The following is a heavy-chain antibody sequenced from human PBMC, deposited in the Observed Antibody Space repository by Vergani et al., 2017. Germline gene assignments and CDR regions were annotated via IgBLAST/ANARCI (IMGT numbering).Heavy chain of an antibody. CDR1: GGSISSSSYY. D-gene: IGHD6-6*01. CDR3: ARTSLSWNKYSSLYFDY. CDR2: IDYSGST. Sequence: QLQLQESGPGLVKPSETLSLTCTVSGGSISSSSYYWGWIRQPPGKGLEWIGSIDYSGSTNYNPTLKSRVTISVDTSKNQFSLKLSSVTASDTAVYYCARTSLSWNKYSSLYFDYWGQGTLVTVSS. J-gene: IGHJ4*02. V-gene: IGHV4-39*07.